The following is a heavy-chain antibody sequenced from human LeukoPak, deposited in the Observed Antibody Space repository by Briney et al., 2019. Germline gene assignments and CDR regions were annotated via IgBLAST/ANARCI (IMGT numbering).Heavy chain of an antibody. CDR2: ISSSSSYI. Sequence: GGSLRLSCAASGFTFSSYSMNWVRQAPGKGLEWVSSISSSSSYIYYADSVKGRFTISRDNAKNSLYLQMNSLRAEDTAVYYCARERRDGYNLDYWGQGTLVTVSS. CDR3: ARERRDGYNLDY. J-gene: IGHJ4*02. V-gene: IGHV3-21*01. CDR1: GFTFSSYS. D-gene: IGHD5-24*01.